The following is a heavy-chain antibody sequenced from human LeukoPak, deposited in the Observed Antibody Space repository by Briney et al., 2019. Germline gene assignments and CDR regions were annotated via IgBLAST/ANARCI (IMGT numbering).Heavy chain of an antibody. J-gene: IGHJ6*02. V-gene: IGHV4-34*01. D-gene: IGHD3-10*01. CDR1: GGSFTGYY. Sequence: PSETLSLTCTVYGGSFTGYYWSWIRQPPGKGLELIGEINHSGSTNYNPSLESRVTISVDTSKNQFSLKLGSVTAADTAVYYCASTYGSGRNGMDVRGQGTTVTVSS. CDR3: ASTYGSGRNGMDV. CDR2: INHSGST.